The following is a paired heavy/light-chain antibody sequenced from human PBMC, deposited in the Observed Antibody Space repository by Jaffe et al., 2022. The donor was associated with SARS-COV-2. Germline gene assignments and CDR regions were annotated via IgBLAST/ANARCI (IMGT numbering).Heavy chain of an antibody. V-gene: IGHV4-34*02. CDR1: DGSFTGYY. Sequence: QVQLQQWGAGLLKPSETLSLTCAVYDGSFTGYYWSWIRQPPGKGLEWIAEINHGGSTNYNPSLRSRVTLSVDTSKKQFSLRLSSVTAADTAVYYCARDLDDSGAYRGIFHIWGQGTVVTVSS. CDR2: INHGGST. J-gene: IGHJ3*02. CDR3: ARDLDDSGAYRGIFHI. D-gene: IGHD4-17*01.
Light chain of an antibody. CDR3: QQRSYWPPS. CDR1: QSVNIH. V-gene: IGKV3-11*01. Sequence: EIVLTQSPATLSLSPGERATLSCRASQSVNIHLAWYQQKPGQAPRLLIYDAANRATGIPARFSGSGSGTDFTLTISSLEPEDFAVYYCQQRSYWPPSFGPGTKVEIK. CDR2: DAA. J-gene: IGKJ3*01.